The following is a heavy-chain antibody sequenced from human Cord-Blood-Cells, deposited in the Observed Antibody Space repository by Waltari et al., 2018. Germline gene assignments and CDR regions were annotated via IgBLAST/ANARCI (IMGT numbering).Heavy chain of an antibody. CDR2: TYYRSKWYN. CDR3: ATSPSKDVVTASTHFDY. D-gene: IGHD5-18*01. Sequence: QVQLQQSGTGMVKHSQILSLDCANSVATVPSNRAPWSWISQSPSSGLDWLVRTYYRSKWYNDYAVSVKSRITINPDTSKNQFSLQLTSVTPEDTAVYYCATSPSKDVVTASTHFDYWRQGTLVTVCS. J-gene: IGHJ4*02. V-gene: IGHV6-1*01. CDR1: VATVPSNRAP.